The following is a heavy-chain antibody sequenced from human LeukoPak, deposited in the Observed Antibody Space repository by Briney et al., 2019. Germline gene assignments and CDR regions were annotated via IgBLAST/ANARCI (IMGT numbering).Heavy chain of an antibody. J-gene: IGHJ5*02. V-gene: IGHV4-61*02. CDR1: GGSISSGSYY. Sequence: SETLSLTCTVSGGSISSGSYYWSWIRQPAGKGLEWIGRIYTSGSTNYNPSLKSRVTISVDTSKNQFSLKLSSVTAADTAVYYCAREGVRYFDWLSWGQGTLVTVSS. CDR2: IYTSGST. CDR3: AREGVRYFDWLS. D-gene: IGHD3-9*01.